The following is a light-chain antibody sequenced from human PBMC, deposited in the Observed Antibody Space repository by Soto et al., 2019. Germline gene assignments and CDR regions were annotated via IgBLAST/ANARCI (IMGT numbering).Light chain of an antibody. CDR1: SSDIGGYNY. V-gene: IGLV2-14*01. CDR2: EVS. J-gene: IGLJ1*01. Sequence: QSALTQPASVSGSPGQSITISCSGTSSDIGGYNYVSWYQQFPGKAPKLMIYEVSNRPSGVSNRFSGSKSGNTASLTISGLQAEDEADYYCSSYTSSSTLYVFGTGTQLTVL. CDR3: SSYTSSSTLYV.